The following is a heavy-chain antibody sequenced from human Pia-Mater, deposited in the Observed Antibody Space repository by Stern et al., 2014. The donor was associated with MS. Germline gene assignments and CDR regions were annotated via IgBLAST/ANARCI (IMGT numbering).Heavy chain of an antibody. CDR3: ARLRLLTYGLDS. CDR2: IYPSDSDP. CDR1: GYSFTTYW. J-gene: IGHJ4*02. Sequence: QLVQSGAEVKKPGESLKISCKGSGYSFTTYWVAWVRQMPGKGLEWRVIIYPSDSDPRYSPSFQGQVSISVDKSISTAYLQWISLKASDTAMYYCARLRLLTYGLDSWGQGTLVTVSS. D-gene: IGHD3-16*01. V-gene: IGHV5-51*01.